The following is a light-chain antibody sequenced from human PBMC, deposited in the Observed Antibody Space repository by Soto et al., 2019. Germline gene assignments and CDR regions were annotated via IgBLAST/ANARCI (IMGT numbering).Light chain of an antibody. CDR3: SSYTTSNTRQIA. CDR2: DVS. V-gene: IGLV2-14*01. CDR1: SSDVGGYNY. J-gene: IGLJ1*01. Sequence: QSALTQPASVSGSPGQSITISCTGTSSDVGGYNYVSWYQHHPGKAPKLMIFDVSNRPSGVSNRFSGSKSGNTASLTISGLQPEDEADKYYSSYTTSNTRQIAFGTGTKVTVL.